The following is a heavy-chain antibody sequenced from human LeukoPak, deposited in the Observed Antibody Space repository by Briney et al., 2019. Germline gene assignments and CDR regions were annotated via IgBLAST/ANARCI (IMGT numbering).Heavy chain of an antibody. CDR3: ARGTVVTANGVDY. Sequence: ASVKVSCKASGYTFAGYYMHWVRQAPGQGLEWMGWINPNSGGTNYAQKFQGRVTMTRDTSISTAYMELSRLRSDDTAVYYCARGTVVTANGVDYWGQGTLVTVSS. V-gene: IGHV1-2*02. CDR2: INPNSGGT. D-gene: IGHD2-21*02. CDR1: GYTFAGYY. J-gene: IGHJ4*02.